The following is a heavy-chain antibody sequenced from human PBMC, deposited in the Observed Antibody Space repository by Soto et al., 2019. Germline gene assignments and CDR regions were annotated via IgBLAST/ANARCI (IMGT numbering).Heavy chain of an antibody. CDR2: IHYSGSA. CDR1: GGSISTYY. CDR3: ARDQNGSPHFDY. V-gene: IGHV4-59*01. D-gene: IGHD1-26*01. Sequence: SETLSLTCTVSGGSISTYYWSWIRQPPGKGLEWIGYIHYSGSANYNPSLMSRVTISVDSSKNQFSLKLSSVTAADTAVYYCARDQNGSPHFDYWGQGTLVTVSS. J-gene: IGHJ4*02.